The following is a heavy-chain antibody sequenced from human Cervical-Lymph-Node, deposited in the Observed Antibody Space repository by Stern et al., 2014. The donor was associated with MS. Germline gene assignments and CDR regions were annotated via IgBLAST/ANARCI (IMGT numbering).Heavy chain of an antibody. CDR1: GYTFPSYD. CDR2: MNPYSGNA. V-gene: IGHV1-8*01. CDR3: ARGRELLSLDY. Sequence: QVQLVQSGAEVKKPGASVKVSCKASGYTFPSYDINWVRQGTGQGLEWMGWMNPYSGNAVYAQKFQGRVTMTRDTSTSTAYLELTSLRSEDTAVFYCARGRELLSLDYWGQGTLVTVSS. D-gene: IGHD1-26*01. J-gene: IGHJ4*02.